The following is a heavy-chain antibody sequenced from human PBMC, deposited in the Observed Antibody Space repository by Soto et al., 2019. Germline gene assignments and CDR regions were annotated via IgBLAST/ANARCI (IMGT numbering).Heavy chain of an antibody. CDR1: CYTFNNYG. Sequence: ASVKVSCKASCYTFNNYGISCVRQAPGQGLEWMGWIGPYNGNTDHAQNFQGRVTMTTDTSTNTAYMELRSLRSDDTALYYCARCYCSVGSCYTCWHFDLWGRGTLVTVSS. D-gene: IGHD2-15*01. CDR2: IGPYNGNT. J-gene: IGHJ2*01. CDR3: ARCYCSVGSCYTCWHFDL. V-gene: IGHV1-18*01.